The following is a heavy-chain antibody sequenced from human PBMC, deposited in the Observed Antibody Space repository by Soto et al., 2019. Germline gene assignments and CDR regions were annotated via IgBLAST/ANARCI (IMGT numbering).Heavy chain of an antibody. J-gene: IGHJ4*02. V-gene: IGHV3-72*01. CDR2: IRNKANSYTT. Sequence: EVQLVESGGGLVQPGGSLRLSCAASGFIFSDHYMDWVRQAPGKGLEWVGRIRNKANSYTTEYAASVKGRFTISRDESKNLLYLQMNSLKDEDTAVYYCARVRGYDSFGFDYWGQGTLVTVSS. CDR1: GFIFSDHY. D-gene: IGHD5-12*01. CDR3: ARVRGYDSFGFDY.